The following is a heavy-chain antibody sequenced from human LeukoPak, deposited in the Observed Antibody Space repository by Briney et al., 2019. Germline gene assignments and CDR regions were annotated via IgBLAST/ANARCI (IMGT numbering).Heavy chain of an antibody. CDR2: INHSGST. CDR1: GGSFRGYY. V-gene: IGHV4-34*01. J-gene: IGHJ2*01. CDR3: ARGFLVKQLVLGERKYFDL. Sequence: TSETLSLTSAVHGGSFRGYYWRGIRQPPGKRLEWIGEINHSGSTNYNPSLKSRVTISVDTSKNKFSLKLRSVTAADTAVYYCARGFLVKQLVLGERKYFDLWGRGTLVTVSS. D-gene: IGHD6-13*01.